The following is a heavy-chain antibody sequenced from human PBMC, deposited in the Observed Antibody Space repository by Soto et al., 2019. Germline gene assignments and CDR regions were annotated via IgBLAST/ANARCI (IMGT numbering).Heavy chain of an antibody. D-gene: IGHD2-8*01. V-gene: IGHV4-59*01. CDR1: GTSISSYG. CDR2: IHYSGTT. Sequence: NPSGTLSLTCTVSGTSISSYGWSWIRQPPGKGLEWIANIHYSGTTNYNPSLASRVTLSVDTSKNQFSLKMTSVTAADRAMYFCARYNSYAIDYWGRGTLVTVSS. J-gene: IGHJ4*02. CDR3: ARYNSYAIDY.